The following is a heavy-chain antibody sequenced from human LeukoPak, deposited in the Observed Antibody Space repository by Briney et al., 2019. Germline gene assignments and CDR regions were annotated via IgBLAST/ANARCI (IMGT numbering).Heavy chain of an antibody. CDR3: ARGEPGYCGGVCYCDY. Sequence: AGGSLRLSCAASGFTFSNYWMHWVRQAQGKGLVWVSRINNDGTGTSYADSVKGRFTISRDNAKNTLYLQMNSLRAEDTAVYYCARGEPGYCGGVCYCDYWGQGTLVTVSS. CDR2: INNDGTGT. D-gene: IGHD2-21*02. V-gene: IGHV3-74*01. J-gene: IGHJ4*02. CDR1: GFTFSNYW.